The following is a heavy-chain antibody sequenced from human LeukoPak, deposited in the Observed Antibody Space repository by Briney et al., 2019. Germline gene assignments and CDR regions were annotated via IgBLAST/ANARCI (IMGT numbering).Heavy chain of an antibody. J-gene: IGHJ6*02. Sequence: GGSLRLSCAASGFTFSGSAMHWVRQASGKGLEWVGRIRSKANSYATAYAASVKGRFTISRDISKNTLYLQMNSLRAEDTAVYFCASNPTTFYYYGMDVWGQGTTVTVSS. D-gene: IGHD5-12*01. CDR1: GFTFSGSA. V-gene: IGHV3-73*01. CDR3: ASNPTTFYYYGMDV. CDR2: IRSKANSYAT.